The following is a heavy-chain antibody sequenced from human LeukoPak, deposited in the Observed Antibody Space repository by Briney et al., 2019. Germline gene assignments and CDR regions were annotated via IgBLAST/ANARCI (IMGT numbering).Heavy chain of an antibody. V-gene: IGHV3-21*01. J-gene: IGHJ6*03. D-gene: IGHD3-22*01. CDR2: ISSSSSYI. Sequence: PGGSLRLSCAASGFTFSSYSMNWVRQAPGKGLEWVSSISSSSSYIYYADSVKGRFTISRDNAKNSLYLQMNSLRAEDTAVYYCASRQTTMTPTFYYYYYMDVWGKGTTVTVSS. CDR3: ASRQTTMTPTFYYYYYMDV. CDR1: GFTFSSYS.